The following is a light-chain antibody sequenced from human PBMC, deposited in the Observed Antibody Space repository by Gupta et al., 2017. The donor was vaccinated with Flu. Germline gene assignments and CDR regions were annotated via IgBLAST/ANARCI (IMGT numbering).Light chain of an antibody. CDR1: SSDVGAYDY. V-gene: IGLV2-14*03. CDR3: SSYTTSSTLAI. Sequence: QSALTQPASVSGSPGQSITISCTGSSSDVGAYDYVSWYQQQPGKAPKFIIYDVSYRPSGVPDRFSGSKSGNTASLTISGLQAEDEADYYCSSYTTSSTLAIFGGGTKLTVL. J-gene: IGLJ2*01. CDR2: DVS.